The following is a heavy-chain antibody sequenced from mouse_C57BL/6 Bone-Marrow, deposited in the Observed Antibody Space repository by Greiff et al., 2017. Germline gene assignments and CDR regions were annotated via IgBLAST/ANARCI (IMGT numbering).Heavy chain of an antibody. CDR2: IDPSDSYT. CDR1: GYTFTSYW. J-gene: IGHJ4*01. CDR3: ARPHYYAMDY. V-gene: IGHV1-59*01. Sequence: QVQLKQPGAELVRPGTSVKLSCKASGYTFTSYWMHWVKQRPGQGLEWIGVIDPSDSYTNYNQKFKGKATLTVDTSSSTAYMQLSSLTSEDSAVHYCARPHYYAMDYWGQGTSVTVSS.